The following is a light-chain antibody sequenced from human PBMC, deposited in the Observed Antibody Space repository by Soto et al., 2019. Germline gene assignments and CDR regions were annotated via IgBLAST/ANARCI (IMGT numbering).Light chain of an antibody. J-gene: IGKJ2*01. CDR2: GAS. Sequence: IVLTQSPGTLSLSPGERATLSCGASQSVSASYLAWYQQKPGQSPRLLIYGASRRATGIPDRFSDGGSGTDFTLTISRLEPEDFAVYYCQQYDSAPVTFGQGSNVEIK. V-gene: IGKV3-20*01. CDR3: QQYDSAPVT. CDR1: QSVSASY.